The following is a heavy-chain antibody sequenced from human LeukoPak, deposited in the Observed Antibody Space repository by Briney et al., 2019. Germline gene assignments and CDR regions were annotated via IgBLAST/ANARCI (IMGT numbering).Heavy chain of an antibody. J-gene: IGHJ3*02. Sequence: ASVKVSCKASGYTFTSYGISWVRQAPGQGLEWMGRISAYNGNTNYAQKLQGRVTMTTDTSTSTAYMELRSLRSDDTAVYYCARVPRPGRGVMGGAFGIWGQGTMVTVSS. CDR1: GYTFTSYG. CDR3: ARVPRPGRGVMGGAFGI. D-gene: IGHD3-10*01. CDR2: ISAYNGNT. V-gene: IGHV1-18*01.